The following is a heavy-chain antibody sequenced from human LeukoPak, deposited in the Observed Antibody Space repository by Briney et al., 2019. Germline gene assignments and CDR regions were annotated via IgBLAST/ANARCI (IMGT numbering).Heavy chain of an antibody. J-gene: IGHJ4*02. V-gene: IGHV4-34*01. D-gene: IGHD1-14*01. CDR1: GGSFSGYY. CDR3: ARGNPEDYYFDY. Sequence: SETLSLTCAVYGGSFSGYYWSWIRQPPGKGLELIGEINHSGSTNYNPSLKSRVTISVDTSKNQFSLKLSSVTAADTAVYYCARGNPEDYYFDYWGQGTLVTVSS. CDR2: INHSGST.